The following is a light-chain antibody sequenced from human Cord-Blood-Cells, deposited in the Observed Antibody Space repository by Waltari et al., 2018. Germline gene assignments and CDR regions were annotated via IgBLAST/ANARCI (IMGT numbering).Light chain of an antibody. CDR3: GSYASSSPWV. Sequence: QSALTQPASVSGSPGQSITISCTGTSSDVGGYNYVSWYQQHPGKAPKLMIYDVSKRPSGVSNRFSGSKSGHTSSLTISALQAEDEADYYCGSYASSSPWVFGGGSKLTVL. CDR2: DVS. V-gene: IGLV2-14*01. CDR1: SSDVGGYNY. J-gene: IGLJ3*02.